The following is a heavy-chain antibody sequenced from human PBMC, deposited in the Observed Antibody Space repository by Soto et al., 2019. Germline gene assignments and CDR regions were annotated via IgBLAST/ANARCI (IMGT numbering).Heavy chain of an antibody. CDR3: ARESYGSGSYDGMDV. J-gene: IGHJ6*02. V-gene: IGHV6-1*01. D-gene: IGHD3-10*01. CDR2: TYYRSKWYN. Sequence: GRTYYRSKWYNDYAVSVKSRITINPDTSKNQFSLQLNSVTPEDTAVYHCARESYGSGSYDGMDVWGQGTTVTV.